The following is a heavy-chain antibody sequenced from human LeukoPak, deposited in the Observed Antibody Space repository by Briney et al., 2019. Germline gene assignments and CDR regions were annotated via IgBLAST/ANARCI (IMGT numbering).Heavy chain of an antibody. D-gene: IGHD3-22*01. J-gene: IGHJ5*02. V-gene: IGHV1-46*01. CDR1: GYTFTSYY. CDR3: ARERYYYDSSGYNWFDP. CDR2: INPSGGST. Sequence: GASVKVSCKASGYTFTSYYMHWVRQAPGQGLEWMGIINPSGGSTSYAQKFQGRVTMTRDTSTSTVYMELSSLRSEDTAVYYCARERYYYDSSGYNWFDPWGQGTLVTVSS.